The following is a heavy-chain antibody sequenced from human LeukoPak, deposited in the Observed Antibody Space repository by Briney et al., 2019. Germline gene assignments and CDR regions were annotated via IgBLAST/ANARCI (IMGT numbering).Heavy chain of an antibody. V-gene: IGHV3-33*01. Sequence: GGSLRLFCAASGFIFSRYGMHWVRQAPGKGLEWVTSIWFDGSNIHYADSVKGRVTISRDNSKSALYLQMNSLRAEDTAIYYCARDSLPMAVTGPFDHWGQGALVTVSS. CDR1: GFIFSRYG. D-gene: IGHD6-19*01. J-gene: IGHJ4*02. CDR2: IWFDGSNI. CDR3: ARDSLPMAVTGPFDH.